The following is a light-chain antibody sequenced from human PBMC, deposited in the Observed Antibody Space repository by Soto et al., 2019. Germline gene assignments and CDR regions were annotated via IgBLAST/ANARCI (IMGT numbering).Light chain of an antibody. CDR2: DAS. CDR3: QQRGNWPPYT. CDR1: QSVGSY. J-gene: IGKJ2*01. V-gene: IGKV3-11*01. Sequence: EIVLTQSPATLSLSPGERATLSCRASQSVGSYLGWYQQRPGQAPRLLIYDASNRASGIPARFSGSGSGTYFTLSISSLEPEDFAVYYCQQRGNWPPYTFGQGTRLEIK.